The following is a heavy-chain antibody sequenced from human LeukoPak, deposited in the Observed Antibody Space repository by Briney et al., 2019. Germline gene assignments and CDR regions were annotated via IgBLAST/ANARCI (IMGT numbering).Heavy chain of an antibody. CDR2: IYTSGST. D-gene: IGHD6-19*01. CDR1: GGSISSGSYY. Sequence: SETLSLTCTVSGGSISSGSYYWSWLRQPPGKGLEWIGRIYTSGSTNYNPSLKSRVTISVDTSKNQFSLKLSSVTAADTAVYYCASGYSSGWSQYYYWGQGTLVTVSS. V-gene: IGHV4-61*02. J-gene: IGHJ4*02. CDR3: ASGYSSGWSQYYY.